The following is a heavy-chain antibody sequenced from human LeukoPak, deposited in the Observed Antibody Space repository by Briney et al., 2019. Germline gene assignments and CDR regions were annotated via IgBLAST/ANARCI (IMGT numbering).Heavy chain of an antibody. D-gene: IGHD5-12*01. CDR3: ARESPYSGYDYDAFDI. V-gene: IGHV1-69*13. J-gene: IGHJ3*02. Sequence: SVKVSCKASGGTFSSYAISWVRQAPGQGLEWMGGIIPIFGTANYAQKFQGGVTITADESTSTAYMELSSLRSEDTAVYYCARESPYSGYDYDAFDIWGQGTMVTVSS. CDR2: IIPIFGTA. CDR1: GGTFSSYA.